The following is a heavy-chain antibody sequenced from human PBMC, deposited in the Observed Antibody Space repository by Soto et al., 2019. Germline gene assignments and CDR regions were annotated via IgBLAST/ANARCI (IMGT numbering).Heavy chain of an antibody. CDR1: GFTVSNNY. V-gene: IGHV3-53*01. J-gene: IGHJ4*02. D-gene: IGHD3-10*01. CDR3: AKDGVYYYGSGSYCEFDY. CDR2: IYSSGST. Sequence: GGSLRLSCAASGFTVSNNYMTWVRQAPGKGLEWVSFIYSSGSTYYADSVKGRFTISRDNSKNTLYLQMNSLRAEDTAAYYCAKDGVYYYGSGSYCEFDYWGQGTLVTVSS.